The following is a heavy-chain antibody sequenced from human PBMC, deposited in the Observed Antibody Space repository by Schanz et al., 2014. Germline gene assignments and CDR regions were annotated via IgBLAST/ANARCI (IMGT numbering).Heavy chain of an antibody. CDR3: ARDGVDAAAGGNY. CDR1: GYPFTSDD. D-gene: IGHD6-13*01. J-gene: IGHJ4*02. V-gene: IGHV1-8*01. CDR2: MNPNSGDT. Sequence: QVQLVQSGAEVKKPGASLKVSCRASGYPFTSDDITWGRQAPGQGLEWMGWMNPNSGDTGYPRKFQDRVTMTRNTSTSTVYMELSSLRSEDTAVYYCARDGVDAAAGGNYWGQGTLVTVSS.